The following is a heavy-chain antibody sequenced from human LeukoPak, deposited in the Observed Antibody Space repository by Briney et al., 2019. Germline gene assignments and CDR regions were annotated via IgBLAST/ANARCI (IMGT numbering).Heavy chain of an antibody. Sequence: SETLSLTCTVSGGSISSHYWSWIRQSPGKGLECIGSIRYSGGTYYNPSLKSRVTISVDASRNQLSLNLSSVTAADTAVYYCARGSAVSTKLGFDPWGQGALVTVS. CDR2: IRYSGGT. CDR1: GGSISSHY. D-gene: IGHD5/OR15-5a*01. J-gene: IGHJ5*02. CDR3: ARGSAVSTKLGFDP. V-gene: IGHV4-59*11.